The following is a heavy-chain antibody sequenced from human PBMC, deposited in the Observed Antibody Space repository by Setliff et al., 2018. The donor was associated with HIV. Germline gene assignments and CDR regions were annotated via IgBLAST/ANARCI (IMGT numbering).Heavy chain of an antibody. CDR1: GGSISSGSYY. V-gene: IGHV4-61*02. D-gene: IGHD6-19*01. CDR3: ARGRGWYGY. CDR2: IYTSGST. J-gene: IGHJ4*02. Sequence: SETLSLTCTVSGGSISSGSYYWNWIRQPAGKGLEWIGRIYTSGSTNYNPSLKSRVTISVDTSKNQFSLKLSSVRAADTAVYYWARGRGWYGYWGQGTVVTVSS.